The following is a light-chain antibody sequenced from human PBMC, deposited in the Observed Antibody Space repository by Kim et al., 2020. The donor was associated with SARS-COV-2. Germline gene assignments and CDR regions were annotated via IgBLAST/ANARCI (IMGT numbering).Light chain of an antibody. CDR3: AAWDDSLSRV. CDR2: RNN. CDR1: GANIGSNY. V-gene: IGLV1-47*01. J-gene: IGLJ2*01. Sequence: PGQRVTISCSGSGANIGSNYVYWYQQLPGTAPKLLIYRNNQRPSGVPDRFSGSKSGTSASLAISGLRSEDEADYYCAAWDDSLSRVFGGGTKLTVL.